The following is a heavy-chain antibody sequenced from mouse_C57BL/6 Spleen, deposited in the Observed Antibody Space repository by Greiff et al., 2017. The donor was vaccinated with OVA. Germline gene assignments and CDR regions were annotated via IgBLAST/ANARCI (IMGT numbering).Heavy chain of an antibody. J-gene: IGHJ3*01. CDR3: ARELYCNSFAY. V-gene: IGHV1-52*01. D-gene: IGHD2-1*01. Sequence: QVQLQQPGAELVRPGSSVKLSCKASGYTFTSYWMHWVKQRPIQGLEWIGNIDPSDSETHYNQKFKDKATLTVDKSSSTAYMQLSSLTSEDSAVYYCARELYCNSFAYWGQGTLVTVSA. CDR1: GYTFTSYW. CDR2: IDPSDSET.